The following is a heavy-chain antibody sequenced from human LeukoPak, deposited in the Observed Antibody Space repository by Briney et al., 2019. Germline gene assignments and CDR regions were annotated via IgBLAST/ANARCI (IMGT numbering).Heavy chain of an antibody. V-gene: IGHV4-61*01. CDR1: GGSVSSGSYY. CDR2: IYYSGST. D-gene: IGHD1-26*01. Sequence: SETLSLTCTVSGGSVSSGSYYWSWIRQPPGKGLEWIGYIYYSGSTNYNPSLKSRVTISVGTSKNQFSLKLSSVTAADTAVYYCARLVGATPAIDYWGQGTLVTVSP. CDR3: ARLVGATPAIDY. J-gene: IGHJ4*02.